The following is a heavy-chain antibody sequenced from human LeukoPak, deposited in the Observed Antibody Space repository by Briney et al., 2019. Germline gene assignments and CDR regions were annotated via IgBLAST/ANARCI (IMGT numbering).Heavy chain of an antibody. Sequence: PSETLSLTCDVSGGSIDSTNWWNWVRQPPGKGLEWIGEIHHDGRINYNPSLKSRVTISVDMSKNQFSLKLSSVTAADTAVYYCARGRYKAFDYWGQGTLVTVSS. CDR1: GGSIDSTNW. J-gene: IGHJ4*02. V-gene: IGHV4/OR15-8*01. CDR3: ARGRYKAFDY. D-gene: IGHD1-1*01. CDR2: IHHDGRI.